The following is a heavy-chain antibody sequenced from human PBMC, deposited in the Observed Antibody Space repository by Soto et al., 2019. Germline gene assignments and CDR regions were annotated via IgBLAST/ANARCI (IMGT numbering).Heavy chain of an antibody. V-gene: IGHV3-64*01. Sequence: EVQLVESGGGLVQPGGSLRLSCAASGFTFSSYSMHWVRQAPGKGLEYVSAISSNGGTTSYANSVKGRFTICRDNSKNMLYLQMGSLRAEDMAVYYCGGYSGDGIWSWGQGTLVTVSS. J-gene: IGHJ5*02. D-gene: IGHD1-26*01. CDR1: GFTFSSYS. CDR2: ISSNGGTT. CDR3: GGYSGDGIWS.